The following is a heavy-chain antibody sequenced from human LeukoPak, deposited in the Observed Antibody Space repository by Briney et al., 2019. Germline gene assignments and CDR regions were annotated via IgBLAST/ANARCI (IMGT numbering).Heavy chain of an antibody. J-gene: IGHJ4*02. Sequence: ASVKVSCKASGYTFTGYYMHWVRQAPGQGLEWMGWINPNSGGTNYAQKFQGRVTMTRDTSISTAYMELSRLRSDDTAVYYCARDSSFLKASSDTAMVIDDYWGQGTLVTVSS. CDR2: INPNSGGT. CDR3: ARDSSFLKASSDTAMVIDDY. CDR1: GYTFTGYY. D-gene: IGHD5-18*01. V-gene: IGHV1-2*02.